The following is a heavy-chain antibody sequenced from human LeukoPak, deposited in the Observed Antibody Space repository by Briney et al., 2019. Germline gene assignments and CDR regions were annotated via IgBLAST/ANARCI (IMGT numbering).Heavy chain of an antibody. V-gene: IGHV1-69*05. CDR3: ALLPRRRMVRREEGSY. J-gene: IGHJ4*02. CDR1: GYTFTIYA. CDR2: IIPIFGTA. D-gene: IGHD5-18*01. Sequence: ASVKVSCKASGYTFTIYAIHWVRQAPGQGLEWMGGIIPIFGTANYAQKFQGRVTITTDESTSTAYMELSSLRSEDTAVYYCALLPRRRMVRREEGSYWGQGTLVTVSS.